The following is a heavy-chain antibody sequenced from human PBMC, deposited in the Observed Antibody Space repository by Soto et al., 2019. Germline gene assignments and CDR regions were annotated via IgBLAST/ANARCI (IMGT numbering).Heavy chain of an antibody. V-gene: IGHV3-74*01. CDR3: ARIPYYDFGWFDP. J-gene: IGHJ5*02. D-gene: IGHD3-3*01. CDR1: GFTFSSYA. Sequence: GGSLRLSCAASGFTFSSYAMSWVRQAPGKGLVWVSRINSDGSSTSYADSVKGRFSISRDNAKNTLYLQMNSLRAEDTAVYYCARIPYYDFGWFDPWGQGTLVTVSS. CDR2: INSDGSST.